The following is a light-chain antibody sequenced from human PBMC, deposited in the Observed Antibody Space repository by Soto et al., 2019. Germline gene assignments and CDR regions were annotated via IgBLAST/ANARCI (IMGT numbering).Light chain of an antibody. CDR3: SSYAGSNNFVV. V-gene: IGLV2-8*01. Sequence: QSALSQPPSASGSPGQSVTISCTGTSSDVGAYDYVSWYQQYPGKAPKLMIYEVTKRPPGVPDRFSGSKSGNTASLTVSGLQAEDEADYYCSSYAGSNNFVVFGGGTKVTVL. CDR1: SSDVGAYDY. J-gene: IGLJ3*02. CDR2: EVT.